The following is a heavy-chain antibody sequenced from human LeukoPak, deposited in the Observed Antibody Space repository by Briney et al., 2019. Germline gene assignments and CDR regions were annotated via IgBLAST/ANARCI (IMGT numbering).Heavy chain of an antibody. CDR3: APGYNSSWSPGDY. J-gene: IGHJ4*02. CDR1: GFTFSSYG. Sequence: GGSLRLSCAASGFTFSSYGMHWVRQAPGKGLEWVAVISYDGSNKYYADSVKGRFTISRDNSKNTLYLQMNSLRAEDTAVYCCAPGYNSSWSPGDYWGQGTLVTVSS. CDR2: ISYDGSNK. D-gene: IGHD6-13*01. V-gene: IGHV3-30*03.